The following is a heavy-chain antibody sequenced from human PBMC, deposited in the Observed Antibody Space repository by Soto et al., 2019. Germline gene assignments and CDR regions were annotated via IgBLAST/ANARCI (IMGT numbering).Heavy chain of an antibody. CDR1: GNTFTSYD. CDR2: IIPIFGTA. V-gene: IGHV1-69*13. Sequence: SVKVSCKASGNTFTSYDINWVRQATGQGLEWMGGIIPIFGTANYAQKFQGRVTITADESTSTAYMELSSLRSEDTAVYYCARAIPRIAVAGPPGYYGMDVWGQGTTVTVSS. D-gene: IGHD6-19*01. CDR3: ARAIPRIAVAGPPGYYGMDV. J-gene: IGHJ6*02.